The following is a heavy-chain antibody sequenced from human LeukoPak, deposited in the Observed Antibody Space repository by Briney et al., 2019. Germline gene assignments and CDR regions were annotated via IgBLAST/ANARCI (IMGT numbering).Heavy chain of an antibody. V-gene: IGHV1-69*05. J-gene: IGHJ4*02. Sequence: SVKVSCKASGGTFSSYAISWVRRAPGQGLEWMGGIIPIFGTANYAQKFQGRVTITTDESTSTAYMELSSLRSEDTAVYYCARTKVYGAVEPYYFDYWGQGTLVTVSS. D-gene: IGHD4-17*01. CDR2: IIPIFGTA. CDR3: ARTKVYGAVEPYYFDY. CDR1: GGTFSSYA.